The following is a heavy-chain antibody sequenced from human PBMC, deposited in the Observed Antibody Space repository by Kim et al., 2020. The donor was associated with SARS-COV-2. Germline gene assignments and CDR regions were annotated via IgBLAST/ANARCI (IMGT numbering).Heavy chain of an antibody. D-gene: IGHD3-3*01. J-gene: IGHJ4*02. V-gene: IGHV4-34*01. Sequence: YTQSIKSPVTISVDTSKNQFSLKVSSVSAADTAVYYCARGRDFWSGYGGYWGQGTLVTVSS. CDR3: ARGRDFWSGYGGY.